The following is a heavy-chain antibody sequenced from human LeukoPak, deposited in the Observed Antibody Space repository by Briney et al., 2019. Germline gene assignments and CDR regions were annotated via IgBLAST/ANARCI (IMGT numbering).Heavy chain of an antibody. Sequence: GGSLRLSCAASGFTFSNYAMHWVRQAPGKGLEWVAVTSYDGINKYYADSVKGRFTISRDNSKNTLHLQMNSLRAEDTAVYYCARRYCSSTSCLFDYWGQGTLVTVSS. CDR2: TSYDGINK. V-gene: IGHV3-30-3*01. CDR1: GFTFSNYA. CDR3: ARRYCSSTSCLFDY. J-gene: IGHJ4*02. D-gene: IGHD2-2*01.